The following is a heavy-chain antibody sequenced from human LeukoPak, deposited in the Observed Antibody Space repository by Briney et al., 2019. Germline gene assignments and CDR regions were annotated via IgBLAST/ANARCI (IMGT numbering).Heavy chain of an antibody. D-gene: IGHD7-27*01. CDR3: ARLGISAFDI. CDR1: GYSISSGYY. Sequence: SETLSLTCAVSGYSISSGYYWGWIRQPPGKGLEWIGSIYYSGSTYYNPSLKSRVTISVDTSKNQFSLKLSSVTAADTAVYYCARLGISAFDIWGQGTMVTVSS. V-gene: IGHV4-38-2*01. J-gene: IGHJ3*02. CDR2: IYYSGST.